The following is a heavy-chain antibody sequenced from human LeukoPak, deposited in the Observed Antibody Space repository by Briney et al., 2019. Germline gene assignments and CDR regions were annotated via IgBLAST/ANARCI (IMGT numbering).Heavy chain of an antibody. CDR1: GYTFTNYD. Sequence: ASVKVSCKASGYTFTNYDISWVRQAPGQGLEWMGWISAYNGNTNYAQKLQGRVTLTTDTSTSTAYMDLRSLRSDDTAVYYCARAPGPYYYDSSGQIPEAFDIWGQGTMATVSS. CDR2: ISAYNGNT. J-gene: IGHJ3*02. CDR3: ARAPGPYYYDSSGQIPEAFDI. D-gene: IGHD3-22*01. V-gene: IGHV1-18*01.